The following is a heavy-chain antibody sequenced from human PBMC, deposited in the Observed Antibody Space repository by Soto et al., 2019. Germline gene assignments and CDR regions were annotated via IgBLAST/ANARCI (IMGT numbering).Heavy chain of an antibody. D-gene: IGHD2-2*01. Sequence: QVQLVQSGAEVKKPGASVKVSCKASGYTFTNYAIQWVCQAPGQGLEWMGWINSVNGNTKYSQRFQDRVTITRDTSATTAYMELSSLRSEDTALYFCARSIVVVPAAMSWFDPWGQGTLVTVSS. CDR3: ARSIVVVPAAMSWFDP. CDR2: INSVNGNT. J-gene: IGHJ5*02. CDR1: GYTFTNYA. V-gene: IGHV1-3*01.